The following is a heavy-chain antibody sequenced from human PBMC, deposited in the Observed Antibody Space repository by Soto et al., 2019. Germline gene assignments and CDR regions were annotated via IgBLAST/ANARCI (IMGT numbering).Heavy chain of an antibody. D-gene: IGHD6-13*01. Sequence: GGSLRLSCAASGFTFSSYAMSWVRQAPGKGLEWVSAISGSGGSTYYADSVRGRFTISRDNSKNTLYLQMNSLRAEDTAVYYCAKVVGDVAAGYYFDYWGQGTLVTVSS. CDR1: GFTFSSYA. J-gene: IGHJ4*02. V-gene: IGHV3-23*01. CDR3: AKVVGDVAAGYYFDY. CDR2: ISGSGGST.